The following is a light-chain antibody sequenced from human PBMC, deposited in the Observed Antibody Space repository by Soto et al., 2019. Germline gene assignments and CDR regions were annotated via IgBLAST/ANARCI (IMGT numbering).Light chain of an antibody. CDR2: GAS. CDR3: QHYNNWPRT. V-gene: IGKV3-15*01. CDR1: QSVSSD. Sequence: EIVMTQSPATLSVSPGERATLSCSASQSVSSDLAWYHQKPGQAPRLLIYGASTRETGIPARFSGSGSGTEFTLTINSLQSEDFAVYYCQHYNNWPRTFGQGTKVDIK. J-gene: IGKJ1*01.